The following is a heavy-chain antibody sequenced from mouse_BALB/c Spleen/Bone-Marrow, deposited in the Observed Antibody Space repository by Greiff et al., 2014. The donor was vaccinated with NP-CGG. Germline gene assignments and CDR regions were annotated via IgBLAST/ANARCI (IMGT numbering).Heavy chain of an antibody. J-gene: IGHJ2*01. V-gene: IGHV5-6-3*01. D-gene: IGHD2-1*01. CDR3: VRGNYGNYVDYFDF. CDR2: INSNGGST. CDR1: GFTFSSYG. Sequence: EVKLVESGGGLVQPGGSLKLSCAASGFTFSSYGMSWVRQTPDKRLELVATINSNGGSTYYPDSVKGRLTTSRDTAKNTLYLQMSSLKSEETAMYYCVRGNYGNYVDYFDFWGQGTTLTVSS.